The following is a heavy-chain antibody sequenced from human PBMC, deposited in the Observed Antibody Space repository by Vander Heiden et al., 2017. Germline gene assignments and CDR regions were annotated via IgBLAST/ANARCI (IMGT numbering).Heavy chain of an antibody. V-gene: IGHV1-69*01. Sequence: QVQLVQSGAEVKKPGSSVKVSCKASGGTFSSYAISWVRQAPGQGLEWMGGIIPILGTANFAQKFQGRVTITADESTRIAYLELSSLSSEDTAVYYCSRVRSRYYYHYWGQGTLITVSS. CDR2: IIPILGTA. J-gene: IGHJ4*02. CDR1: GGTFSSYA. CDR3: SRVRSRYYYHY.